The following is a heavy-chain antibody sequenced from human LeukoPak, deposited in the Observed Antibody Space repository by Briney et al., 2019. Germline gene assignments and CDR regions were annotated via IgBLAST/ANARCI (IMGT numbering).Heavy chain of an antibody. Sequence: GGSLRLSCAASGFTFSSYGMHWVRQAPGKGLEWVAVIWYDGSNKYYADSVKGRFTVSRDNSKNTLYLQMNSLRAEDTAVYYCAKGGYYYDSSGLDYWGQGTLVTVSS. V-gene: IGHV3-33*06. CDR2: IWYDGSNK. CDR1: GFTFSSYG. CDR3: AKGGYYYDSSGLDY. J-gene: IGHJ4*02. D-gene: IGHD3-22*01.